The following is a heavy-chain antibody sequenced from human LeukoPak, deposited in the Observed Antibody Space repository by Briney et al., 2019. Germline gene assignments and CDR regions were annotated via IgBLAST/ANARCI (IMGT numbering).Heavy chain of an antibody. Sequence: PGGSLRLSCVGHGLSFSTDAIGWVRQVPGKGLELVSSISSSSGSRYYADSVKGRFSISRDNSKNTVYLQMDSLRPDDTAVYHCAREGPRGYFDSSGFWNFWGQGIVVTVSS. CDR3: AREGPRGYFDSSGFWNF. CDR2: ISSSSGSR. D-gene: IGHD3-9*01. CDR1: GLSFSTDA. V-gene: IGHV3-23*01. J-gene: IGHJ4*02.